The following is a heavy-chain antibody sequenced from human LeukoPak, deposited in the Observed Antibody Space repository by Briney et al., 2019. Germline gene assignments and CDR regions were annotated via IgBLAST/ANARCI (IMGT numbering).Heavy chain of an antibody. CDR3: ACPSGNHLYSFDY. Sequence: PSETLSLTCAVYGGSFSGYCWSWLRQPPGKGLEWIGEINHSGSTNYNPSLKSRVTISVDTSKNQFSLKLSSVTAADTAVYYCACPSGNHLYSFDYWGQGTLVTVSS. D-gene: IGHD1-14*01. CDR1: GGSFSGYC. CDR2: INHSGST. J-gene: IGHJ4*02. V-gene: IGHV4-34*01.